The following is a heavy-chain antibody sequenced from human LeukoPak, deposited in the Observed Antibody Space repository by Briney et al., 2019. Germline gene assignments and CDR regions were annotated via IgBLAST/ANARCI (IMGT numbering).Heavy chain of an antibody. Sequence: GGSLRLSCAASGFTFSNAWMSWVRQAPGKGLEWVGRIKSKTDGGTTDYAAPVKGRFTISRDDSKNTLYLQMNSLKTEDTAVYYCTADLEVVTAFDYWGQGTLVTVSS. CDR1: GFTFSNAW. CDR2: IKSKTDGGTT. J-gene: IGHJ4*02. V-gene: IGHV3-15*01. CDR3: TADLEVVTAFDY. D-gene: IGHD2-21*02.